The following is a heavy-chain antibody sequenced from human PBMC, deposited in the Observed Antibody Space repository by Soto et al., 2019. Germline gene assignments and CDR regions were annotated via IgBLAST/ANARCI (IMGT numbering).Heavy chain of an antibody. CDR1: GGSISSSSYY. Sequence: PSETLSLTCTVSGGSISSSSYYWVWIRQPPGKGLEWIGSIYYSGSTYYNPSLKSRVTISVDTSKNQFSLKLSSVTAADTAVYYCARPYYGSGSSDYWGQGTLVTVSS. J-gene: IGHJ4*02. CDR2: IYYSGST. D-gene: IGHD3-10*01. V-gene: IGHV4-39*01. CDR3: ARPYYGSGSSDY.